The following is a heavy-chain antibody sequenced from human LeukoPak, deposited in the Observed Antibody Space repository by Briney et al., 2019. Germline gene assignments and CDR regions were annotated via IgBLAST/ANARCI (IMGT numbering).Heavy chain of an antibody. J-gene: IGHJ4*02. D-gene: IGHD4-17*01. CDR1: GFTFSNYG. CDR3: AREVTTSREVTTLDN. Sequence: GGSLRLSCAASGFTFSNYGMHWVRQAPGKGLEWVAVIWYDGRNKYYADSVKGRFTISRDNSQNTLYLEMDSLRAEDTAVYFCAREVTTSREVTTLDNWGQGTLVTVSS. CDR2: IWYDGRNK. V-gene: IGHV3-33*01.